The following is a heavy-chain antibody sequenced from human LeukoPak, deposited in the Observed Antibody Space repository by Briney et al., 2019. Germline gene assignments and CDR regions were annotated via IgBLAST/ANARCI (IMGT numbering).Heavy chain of an antibody. CDR3: ARVSVVREFPPYYYYYYMDV. J-gene: IGHJ6*03. D-gene: IGHD3-10*01. Sequence: SETLSLTCTVSGGSISSYYWSWIRQPPGKGLEWIGYIYYSGSTNYNPSLKSRVTISVDTSKNQFSLKLSSVTAADTAVYYCARVSVVREFPPYYYYYYMDVWAKGPRSPSP. CDR2: IYYSGST. V-gene: IGHV4-59*01. CDR1: GGSISSYY.